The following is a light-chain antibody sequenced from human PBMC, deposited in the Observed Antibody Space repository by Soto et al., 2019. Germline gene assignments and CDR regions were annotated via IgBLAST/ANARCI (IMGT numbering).Light chain of an antibody. V-gene: IGLV2-14*01. CDR3: SSYTSSSTPYV. Sequence: QSVLTQPASVSGSPGQSITISCTGTSSDVGGYNYVSWYQQHPVKAPKLMIYAVTNRPSGVSDRFSGSKSGNTASLTSSGLQAEDEADYYCSSYTSSSTPYVFGTGTKLTVL. J-gene: IGLJ1*01. CDR1: SSDVGGYNY. CDR2: AVT.